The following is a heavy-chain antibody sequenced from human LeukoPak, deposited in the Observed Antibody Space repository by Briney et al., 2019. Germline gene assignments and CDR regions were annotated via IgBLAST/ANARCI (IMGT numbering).Heavy chain of an antibody. J-gene: IGHJ4*02. D-gene: IGHD2-21*02. V-gene: IGHV3-48*04. CDR1: GFTFSSYN. CDR3: ARGGDPDY. CDR2: ISTSSGTI. Sequence: GGSLRLSCAASGFTFSSYNLNWVRQAPGKGLEWVSYISTSSGTIFYADSVKGRFTISRDNAKNSLYLQMNSLRAEDTAVYYCARGGDPDYWGQGALVTVSS.